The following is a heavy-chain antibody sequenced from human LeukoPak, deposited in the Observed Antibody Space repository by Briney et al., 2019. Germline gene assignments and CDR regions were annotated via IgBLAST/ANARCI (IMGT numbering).Heavy chain of an antibody. Sequence: GGSLRLSCAASGFTFSDYYMSWIRQAPGKGLEWVSYISSSGSTIYYADSVKGRFTISRDNAKNSLYLQMNSLRAEDTGLYYCARADGSHYGLKDYWGQGTLVTVSS. CDR3: ARADGSHYGLKDY. D-gene: IGHD1-26*01. CDR2: ISSSGSTI. V-gene: IGHV3-11*04. J-gene: IGHJ4*02. CDR1: GFTFSDYY.